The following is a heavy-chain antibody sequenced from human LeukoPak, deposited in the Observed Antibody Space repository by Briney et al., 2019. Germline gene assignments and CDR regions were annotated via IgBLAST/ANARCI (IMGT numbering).Heavy chain of an antibody. CDR3: AKDLAYCGGDCSKWAFDI. J-gene: IGHJ3*02. CDR1: GFTFSSYA. V-gene: IGHV3-23*01. Sequence: GGSLRLSCAASGFTFSSYAMSWVRQAPGKGLEWVSAISGSGGSTYYADSVKGRFTISRDNSKNTLYLQMNSLRAEDTAVYYCAKDLAYCGGDCSKWAFDIWGQGTMVTVSS. CDR2: ISGSGGST. D-gene: IGHD2-21*02.